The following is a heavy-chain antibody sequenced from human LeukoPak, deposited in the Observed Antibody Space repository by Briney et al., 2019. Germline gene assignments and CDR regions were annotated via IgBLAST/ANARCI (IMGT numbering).Heavy chain of an antibody. V-gene: IGHV4-4*08. J-gene: IGHJ5*02. CDR2: IYTSGST. Sequence: SETLSLTCTVSGGSIRSYYWSWIRQPPGKGLEWIGRIYTSGSTNYNPSLKSRVTISVDTSKNQFSLKLSSVTAADTAVYYCARWAEYRAAAGTGEYNWFDPWGQGTLVTVSS. CDR1: GGSIRSYY. D-gene: IGHD6-13*01. CDR3: ARWAEYRAAAGTGEYNWFDP.